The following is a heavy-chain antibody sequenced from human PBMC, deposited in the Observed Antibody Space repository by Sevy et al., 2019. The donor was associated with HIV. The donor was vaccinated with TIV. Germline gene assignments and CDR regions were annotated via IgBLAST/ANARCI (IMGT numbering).Heavy chain of an antibody. D-gene: IGHD2-2*01. Sequence: GGSLRLSCTTSGFTFGDYGMSWFRQAPGKGLEWIGFIRSKPYGGATENAASVKGRFTISRDDSKSIASLQMSSLKPEDTAVYYCSRVPPPRLCSSASCYEGDYYYYGMDVWGQGTTVTVSS. J-gene: IGHJ6*02. CDR1: GFTFGDYG. CDR3: SRVPPPRLCSSASCYEGDYYYYGMDV. V-gene: IGHV3-49*03. CDR2: IRSKPYGGAT.